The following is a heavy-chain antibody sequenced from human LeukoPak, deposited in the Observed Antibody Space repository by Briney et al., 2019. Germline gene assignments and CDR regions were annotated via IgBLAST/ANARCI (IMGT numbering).Heavy chain of an antibody. D-gene: IGHD5/OR15-5a*01. CDR3: TKDSSVPFGITD. J-gene: IGHJ4*02. CDR2: IGGSGANT. V-gene: IGHV3-23*01. CDR1: GFTFSRYA. Sequence: PGGSLRLSCAASGFTFSRYAMSWVRQAPGKGLEWVSAIGGSGANTYYVDSVKGRFTISRDNSKSTLSLQMNSLRAEDTAVYYCTKDSSVPFGITDWGQGTLVTVSS.